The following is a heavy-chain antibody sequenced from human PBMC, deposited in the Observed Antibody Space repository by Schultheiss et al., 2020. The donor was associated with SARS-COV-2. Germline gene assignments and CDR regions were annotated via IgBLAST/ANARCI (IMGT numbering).Heavy chain of an antibody. CDR3: ARPYYYDSSGYYDPYYFDY. CDR2: INPNSGGT. CDR1: GYTFTGYY. D-gene: IGHD3-22*01. Sequence: ASVKVSCKASGYTFTGYYMHWVRQAPVQGLEWMGRINPNSGGTNYAQKFQGRVTMTRDTSISTAYMELSRLRSDDTAVYYCARPYYYDSSGYYDPYYFDYWGQGTLVTVSS. V-gene: IGHV1-2*06. J-gene: IGHJ4*02.